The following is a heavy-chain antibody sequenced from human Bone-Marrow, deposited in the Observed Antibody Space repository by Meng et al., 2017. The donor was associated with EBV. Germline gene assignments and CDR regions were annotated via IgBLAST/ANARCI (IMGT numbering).Heavy chain of an antibody. J-gene: IGHJ4*02. Sequence: EVGPRLVSPSGTLSLTRAVSDASHSSSNLWRLGRQPPGKGLEWIGETYHSGSTNYNPSLKSRVTISVDKSKNQFSLKLSSVTAADTAVYYCARDQGYYDSRGFDYWGQGTLVTVSS. D-gene: IGHD3-22*01. CDR2: TYHSGST. V-gene: IGHV4-4*02. CDR1: DASHSSSNL. CDR3: ARDQGYYDSRGFDY.